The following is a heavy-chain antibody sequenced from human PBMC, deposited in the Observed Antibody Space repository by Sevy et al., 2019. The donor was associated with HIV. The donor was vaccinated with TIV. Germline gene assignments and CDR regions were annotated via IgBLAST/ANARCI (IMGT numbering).Heavy chain of an antibody. J-gene: IGHJ5*02. CDR1: GFTVSSNY. CDR3: ARVPAALGAFDP. D-gene: IGHD2-2*01. CDR2: IYSGGST. Sequence: GGSLRLSCAASGFTVSSNYMSWVRQAPGKGLEWVSVIYSGGSTYYAHSVKGRFTIARDNSKNTLYLQMNSLRAEDTAVYYCARVPAALGAFDPWGQGTLVTVSS. V-gene: IGHV3-53*01.